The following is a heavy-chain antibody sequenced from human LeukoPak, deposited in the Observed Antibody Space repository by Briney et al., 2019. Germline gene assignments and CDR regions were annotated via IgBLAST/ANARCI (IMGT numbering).Heavy chain of an antibody. Sequence: GASVKVSCKASGYTFTSYGISWVRQARGQGLEWMGWISAYNGNTNYAQKLQGRVTMTTDTSTSTAYMELRSLRSDDTAVYYCARKEYCSSTSCPVGEDWFDPWGQGTLVTVSS. D-gene: IGHD2-2*01. CDR1: GYTFTSYG. J-gene: IGHJ5*02. CDR3: ARKEYCSSTSCPVGEDWFDP. CDR2: ISAYNGNT. V-gene: IGHV1-18*01.